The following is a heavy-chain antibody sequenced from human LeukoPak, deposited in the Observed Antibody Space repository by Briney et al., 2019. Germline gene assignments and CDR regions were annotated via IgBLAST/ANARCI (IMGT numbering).Heavy chain of an antibody. CDR3: ARDLWSGCSGGSCYFSWFDP. J-gene: IGHJ5*02. Sequence: ASVKVSCKASGGTFSSYAISWVRQAPGQGLEWMGGIIPIFGTANYAQKFQGRVTITADESTSTAYMELSSLRSEDTAVYYCARDLWSGCSGGSCYFSWFDPWGQGTPVTVSS. D-gene: IGHD2-15*01. CDR2: IIPIFGTA. CDR1: GGTFSSYA. V-gene: IGHV1-69*01.